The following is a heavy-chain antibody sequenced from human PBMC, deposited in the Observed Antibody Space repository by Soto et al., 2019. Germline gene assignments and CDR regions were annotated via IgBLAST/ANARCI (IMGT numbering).Heavy chain of an antibody. CDR2: IYGGGNGP. CDR3: STMEGIVPWSYSFDY. V-gene: IGHV3-23*01. D-gene: IGHD3-22*01. Sequence: EVQVLESGGGLVQPGGSLRLSCAATGFTFSDFAMSWVRQAPGKGLEWVSRIYGGGNGPHYADSVKGLVPISRDNSKNTLYRQMNILGADDTALYYCSTMEGIVPWSYSFDYWGQRILVTVSS. J-gene: IGHJ4*02. CDR1: GFTFSDFA.